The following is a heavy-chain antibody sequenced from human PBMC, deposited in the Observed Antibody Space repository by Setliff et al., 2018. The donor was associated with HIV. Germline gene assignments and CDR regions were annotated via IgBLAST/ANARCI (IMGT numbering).Heavy chain of an antibody. Sequence: SVKVSCKASGGTFSSYAITWVRQAPGQGLEWMGGIIPISGTTKYAQKFQGRVTITTDESTSTAYMELSSLGSEDTAVYYCARGSGGYCSGGSCYFGFGLALWGQGTTVTVSS. CDR3: ARGSGGYCSGGSCYFGFGLAL. J-gene: IGHJ6*02. D-gene: IGHD2-15*01. V-gene: IGHV1-69*05. CDR2: IIPISGTT. CDR1: GGTFSSYA.